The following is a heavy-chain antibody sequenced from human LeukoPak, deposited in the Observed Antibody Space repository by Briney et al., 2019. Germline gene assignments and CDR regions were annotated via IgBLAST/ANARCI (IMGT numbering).Heavy chain of an antibody. J-gene: IGHJ4*02. CDR3: ARDERYSSSSGLDY. Sequence: GGSLRLSCAASGFTFSSYAMHWVCQAPGKGLEWVSYISSSSSTIYYADSVKGRFTISRDNAKNSLYLQMNSLRAEDTAVYYCARDERYSSSSGLDYWGLGTLVTVSS. CDR1: GFTFSSYA. D-gene: IGHD6-6*01. V-gene: IGHV3-48*01. CDR2: ISSSSSTI.